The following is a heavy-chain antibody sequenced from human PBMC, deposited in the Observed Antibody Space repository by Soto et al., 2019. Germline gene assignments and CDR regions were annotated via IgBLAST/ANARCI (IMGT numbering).Heavy chain of an antibody. Sequence: GASVKVSCKASGGTFSSYTISWVRQAPGQGLEWMGRIIPILGIANYAQKLQGRVTMTTDTSTSTAYMELRSLRSDDTAVYYCLMVRGRLGGYWGQGTLVTVS. CDR1: GGTFSSYT. D-gene: IGHD3-10*01. CDR2: IIPILGIA. J-gene: IGHJ4*02. CDR3: LMVRGRLGGY. V-gene: IGHV1-69*02.